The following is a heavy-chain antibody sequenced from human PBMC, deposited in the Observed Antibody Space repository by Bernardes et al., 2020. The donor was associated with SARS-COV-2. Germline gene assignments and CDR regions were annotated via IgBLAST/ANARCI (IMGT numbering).Heavy chain of an antibody. J-gene: IGHJ6*02. CDR2: IKGDGSQR. CDR1: GFTFSSYW. D-gene: IGHD3-10*01. CDR3: ARDFASYYGSGSHYYYYYGMDV. V-gene: IGHV3-7*03. Sequence: GGSLRLSCAASGFTFSSYWMSWVRQAPGKGLAWVANIKGDGSQRSSVDSVRGRFTISRDNAKNSLYLQMNSLRAEDTAVYYCARDFASYYGSGSHYYYYYGMDVWGQGTTVTVSS.